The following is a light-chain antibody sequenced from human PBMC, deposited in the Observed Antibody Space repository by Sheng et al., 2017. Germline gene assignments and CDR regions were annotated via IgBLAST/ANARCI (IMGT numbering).Light chain of an antibody. CDR3: ATWDDSLNGWV. CDR2: NSN. CDR1: TSNIGSNT. V-gene: IGLV1-44*01. Sequence: QSVLTQPPSASGSPGLSVTISCSGGTSNIGSNTVNWYRQLPGTAPRLLMYNSNQRPSGVPDRFSGSKSGTSGSLAISGLQSQDEADYYCATWDDSLNGWVFGGGTKADRP. J-gene: IGLJ3*02.